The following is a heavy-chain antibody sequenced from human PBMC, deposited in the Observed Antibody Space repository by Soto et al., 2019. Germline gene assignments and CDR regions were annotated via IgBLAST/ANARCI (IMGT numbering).Heavy chain of an antibody. CDR2: IIPIFGTP. J-gene: IGHJ4*02. CDR1: GGTFSSYG. D-gene: IGHD3-16*01. Sequence: QVQLVQSGAEVQKPGSSVKVSCRAPGGTFSSYGISWVRQAPGQGLEWMGGIIPIFGTPNYAQKFQGRVTITADASTNTAYMELSSLRSDDTAVYYCARVYDYFHYQIDYWGQGTLVTVSS. V-gene: IGHV1-69*01. CDR3: ARVYDYFHYQIDY.